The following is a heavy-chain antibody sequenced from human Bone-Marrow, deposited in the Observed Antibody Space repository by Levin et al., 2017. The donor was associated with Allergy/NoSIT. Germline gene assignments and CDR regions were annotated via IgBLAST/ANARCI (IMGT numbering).Heavy chain of an antibody. CDR1: GFTFSSYA. V-gene: IGHV3-30-3*01. CDR2: ISYDGSNK. Sequence: GESLKISCAASGFTFSSYAMHWVRQAPGKGLEWVAVISYDGSNKYYADSVKGRFTISRDNSKNTLYLQMNSLRAEDTAVYYCARDHLGIAAAANRGYGYYFDYWGQGTLVTVSS. J-gene: IGHJ4*02. D-gene: IGHD6-13*01. CDR3: ARDHLGIAAAANRGYGYYFDY.